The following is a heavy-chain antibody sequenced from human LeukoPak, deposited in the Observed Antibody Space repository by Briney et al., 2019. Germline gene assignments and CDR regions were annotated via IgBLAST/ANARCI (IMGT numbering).Heavy chain of an antibody. Sequence: ASVKVSCKASGYTFSDYDINWVRQATGQGPEWMAWMNPKSGSTGYAQKFQGRVAITMDTSITTAYMGLSSLTSEDTAVYYCARGLTIFGVVIDYWGQGTPVTVSS. CDR1: GYTFSDYD. D-gene: IGHD3-3*01. CDR2: MNPKSGST. J-gene: IGHJ4*02. CDR3: ARGLTIFGVVIDY. V-gene: IGHV1-8*03.